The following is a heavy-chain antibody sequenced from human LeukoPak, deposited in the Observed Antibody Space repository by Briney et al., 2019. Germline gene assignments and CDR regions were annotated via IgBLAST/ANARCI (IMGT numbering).Heavy chain of an antibody. CDR3: ARETPLGAAGPDAFDI. D-gene: IGHD6-13*01. Sequence: SETLSLTCTVSGGSISSGGYYWSWIRQHPGKGLEWIGYIYYSGSTYYNPSLKSRVTISVDTSKNQFSLKLSSVTAADTAVYYCARETPLGAAGPDAFDIRGQGTMVTVSS. CDR1: GGSISSGGYY. CDR2: IYYSGST. J-gene: IGHJ3*02. V-gene: IGHV4-31*03.